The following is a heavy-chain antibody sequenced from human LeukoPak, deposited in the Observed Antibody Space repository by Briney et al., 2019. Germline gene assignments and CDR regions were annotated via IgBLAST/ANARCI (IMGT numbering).Heavy chain of an antibody. Sequence: GGSLRLSCAASGFSFSDYHMNWVRQAPGKGLEWVSSISSRSRYIYYADSVKGRFTTSRDNTKNSLYLQMNNLRAEDTAVYYCARAGRAYSSSWYWFDPWGQGTLVTVSS. CDR2: ISSRSRYI. CDR3: ARAGRAYSSSWYWFDP. J-gene: IGHJ5*02. D-gene: IGHD6-13*01. CDR1: GFSFSDYH. V-gene: IGHV3-21*01.